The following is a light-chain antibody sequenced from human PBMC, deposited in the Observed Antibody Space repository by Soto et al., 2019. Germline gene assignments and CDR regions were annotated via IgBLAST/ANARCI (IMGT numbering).Light chain of an antibody. V-gene: IGLV1-47*01. CDR2: RDS. Sequence: QPVLTQPPSASGTPGQRVTISCSESSSSIGSNYIYWYQQLPGTAPKLLIYRDSQRPSGVPDRFSGPKSGTSASLAISGLRSEDEADYYCAAWDDSLRGWVFGGGTKLTVL. CDR3: AAWDDSLRGWV. CDR1: SSSIGSNY. J-gene: IGLJ3*02.